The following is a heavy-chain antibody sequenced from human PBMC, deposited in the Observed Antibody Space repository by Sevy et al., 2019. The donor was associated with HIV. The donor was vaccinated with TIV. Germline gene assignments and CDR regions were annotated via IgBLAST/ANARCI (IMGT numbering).Heavy chain of an antibody. CDR1: GFTFSSYS. CDR3: ARADYAPTRDAFDI. D-gene: IGHD2-2*01. V-gene: IGHV3-48*02. J-gene: IGHJ3*02. CDR2: ISSSSSTI. Sequence: GGYLRLSCAASGFTFSSYSMNWVRQAPGKGLEWVSYISSSSSTIYYADSVKGRFTISRDNAKNSLYLQMNSLRDEDTAVYYCARADYAPTRDAFDIWGQGTMVTVSS.